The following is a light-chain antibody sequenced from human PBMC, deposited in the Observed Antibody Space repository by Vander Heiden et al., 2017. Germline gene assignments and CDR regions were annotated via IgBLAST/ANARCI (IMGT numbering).Light chain of an antibody. CDR2: KGS. J-gene: IGKJ3*01. CDR1: QSLVYSDGNTY. Sequence: DVVMTQSPLSLPVTLGQPASISCRSSQSLVYSDGNTYLNWFQQRPGQSPRRLIYKGSNPDSAVPDRFSGSGSGCDFTLRIMRVEAEAVGVYYCFQGSPWRRTFGPGTKVDIK. V-gene: IGKV2-30*01. CDR3: FQGSPWRRT.